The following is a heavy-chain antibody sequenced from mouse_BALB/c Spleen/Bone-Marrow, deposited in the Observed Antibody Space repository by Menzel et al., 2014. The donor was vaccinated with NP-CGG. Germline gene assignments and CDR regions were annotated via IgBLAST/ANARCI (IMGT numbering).Heavy chain of an antibody. D-gene: IGHD2-4*01. CDR2: IWAGGGT. Sequence: VQGVESGPGLVAPSQSLSITCTVSGFSLTSYGVHWVRQPPGKGLEWLGVIWAGGGTNYNSALMSRLSISKDNSKSQVFLKMNSLQTDDTAMYYCARESTMITSMDYWGQGTSVTVSS. V-gene: IGHV2-9*02. CDR1: GFSLTSYG. J-gene: IGHJ4*01. CDR3: ARESTMITSMDY.